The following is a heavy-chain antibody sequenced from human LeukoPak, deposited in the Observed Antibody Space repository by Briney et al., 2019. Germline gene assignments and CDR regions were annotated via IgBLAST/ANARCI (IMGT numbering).Heavy chain of an antibody. D-gene: IGHD4-23*01. J-gene: IGHJ4*02. V-gene: IGHV4-34*01. CDR2: INHSGST. Sequence: PGGSLRLSCAASGFTFSSYWMSWIRQPPGKGLEWIGEINHSGSTNYNPSLKSRVTISVDTSKNQFPLKLSSVTAADTAVYYCASLSTVVTPTAIDYWGQGTLVTVSS. CDR3: ASLSTVVTPTAIDY. CDR1: GFTFSSYW.